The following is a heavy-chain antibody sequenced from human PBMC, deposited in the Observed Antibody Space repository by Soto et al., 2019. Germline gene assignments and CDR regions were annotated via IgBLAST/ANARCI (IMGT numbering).Heavy chain of an antibody. Sequence: GGSLRLSCAASGFTFSSYAMSWVRQAPGKGLEWVSAISGSGGSTYYADSVKGRFTISRDNSKNTLYLQMNSLRAEDTAVYYCAKGHCSSTSCSYFDYWGQGTLVTVSS. CDR2: ISGSGGST. CDR3: AKGHCSSTSCSYFDY. J-gene: IGHJ4*02. D-gene: IGHD2-2*01. CDR1: GFTFSSYA. V-gene: IGHV3-23*01.